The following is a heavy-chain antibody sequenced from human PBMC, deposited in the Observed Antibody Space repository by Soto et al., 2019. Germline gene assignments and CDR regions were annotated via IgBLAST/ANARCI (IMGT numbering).Heavy chain of an antibody. Sequence: SETLSLTCTVSGGSISSSDFYWGWLRQTPGKGLEFIGSMYYSGSTYYNPSLKSRVTISVDTSKNQFSLKLSSVTAADTAVYYCARRAEDYVWGSYRYNAEEDIDYWGQGTLVTVSS. J-gene: IGHJ4*02. CDR2: MYYSGST. CDR1: GGSISSSDFY. D-gene: IGHD3-16*02. CDR3: ARRAEDYVWGSYRYNAEEDIDY. V-gene: IGHV4-39*01.